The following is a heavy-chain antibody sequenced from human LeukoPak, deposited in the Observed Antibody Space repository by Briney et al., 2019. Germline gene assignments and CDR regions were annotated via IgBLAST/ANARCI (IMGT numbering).Heavy chain of an antibody. CDR1: GFTLSNYA. Sequence: GGSLRLSCAASGFTLSNYAMHWVRQAPGKGLEWVSTISGGGGSTYYADSVKGRFTISRDNSKNTLYLQVNSLRAEDTAVYYCAKGGKWDVTPFDYWGQGTLVTVSS. CDR3: AKGGKWDVTPFDY. V-gene: IGHV3-23*01. J-gene: IGHJ4*02. D-gene: IGHD1-26*01. CDR2: ISGGGGST.